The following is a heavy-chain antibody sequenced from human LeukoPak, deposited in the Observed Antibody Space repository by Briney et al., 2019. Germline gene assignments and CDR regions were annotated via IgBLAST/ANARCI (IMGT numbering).Heavy chain of an antibody. D-gene: IGHD1-26*01. CDR3: VSQSYSGSDNYYFHY. Sequence: GGSLRLSCVTSGFMFSAYAMSWVRQAPGKGQEWVSISSGSGEGTYCADSEKGRFTVSRANSKNTLYLQMKSLRAEDTAVYYCVSQSYSGSDNYYFHYWGQGTLVAVSS. CDR1: GFMFSAYA. V-gene: IGHV3-23*01. J-gene: IGHJ4*02. CDR2: SSGSGEGT.